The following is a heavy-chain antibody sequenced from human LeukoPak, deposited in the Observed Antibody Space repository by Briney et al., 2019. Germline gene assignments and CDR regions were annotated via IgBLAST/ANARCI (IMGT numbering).Heavy chain of an antibody. D-gene: IGHD6-19*01. CDR1: GFTFSSYS. CDR2: ISSSSTI. Sequence: PGGSLRLSCAASGFTFSSYSMNWVRQAPGKGLEWVSYISSSSTIYYADSVKGRFTISRDNAKNSLYLQMNGLRAEDTAVYYCAREGSQWLAKHYYCYYYMDVWGKGTTVTVSS. CDR3: AREGSQWLAKHYYCYYYMDV. J-gene: IGHJ6*03. V-gene: IGHV3-48*01.